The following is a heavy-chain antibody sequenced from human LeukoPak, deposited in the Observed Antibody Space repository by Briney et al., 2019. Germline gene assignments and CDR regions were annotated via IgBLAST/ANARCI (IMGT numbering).Heavy chain of an antibody. CDR2: ISTYNGNT. V-gene: IGHV1-18*01. J-gene: IGHJ3*02. Sequence: GASVKVSCKASGYTFTSYGITWVRQAPGQGLGWMGWISTYNGNTIYAQKLQGRVTMTTDTSTSTAYMEVRILRSDDTAVYYCARRSPSADAFDIWGQGTMVTVSS. CDR3: ARRSPSADAFDI. CDR1: GYTFTSYG.